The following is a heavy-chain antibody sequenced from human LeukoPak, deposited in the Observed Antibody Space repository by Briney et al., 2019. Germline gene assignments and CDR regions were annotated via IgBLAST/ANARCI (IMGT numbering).Heavy chain of an antibody. V-gene: IGHV4-34*01. CDR2: INHSGST. CDR3: ARGKRDFDY. J-gene: IGHJ4*02. Sequence: SETLSLTCAVYGGSFSGYYWSWIRQPPGKGLEWIGEINHSGSTNYNPSLKSRVTISVDTSKNQFSLKLSSVTAADTAVYYCARGKRDFDYWGQGTLATVSS. CDR1: GGSFSGYY.